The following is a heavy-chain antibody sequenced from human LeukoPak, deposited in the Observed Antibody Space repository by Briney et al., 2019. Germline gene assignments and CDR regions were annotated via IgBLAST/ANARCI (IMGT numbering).Heavy chain of an antibody. CDR2: IRSSDGTV. J-gene: IGHJ3*02. CDR1: GFTFSNAW. V-gene: IGHV3-48*01. CDR3: ARDHAYAFDI. Sequence: GGSLRLSCAASGFTFSNAWMNWARQAPGKGLEWISYIRSSDGTVSYADSVKGRFTISTDTAKNSLFLQMNSLSAEDTAVYYCARDHAYAFDIWGQGTMVTVSS.